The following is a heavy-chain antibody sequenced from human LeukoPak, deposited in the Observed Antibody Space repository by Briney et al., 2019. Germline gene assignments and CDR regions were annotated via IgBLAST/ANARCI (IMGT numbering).Heavy chain of an antibody. Sequence: GGSLRLSCAASGYTFSSYAMNWVRQAPGKGLEGFSVISGNGGRISYADSVKGRVTISRDNSKKTLYLQMNSLKTEDTAVYYCTISLDSKHYYYYYMDVWGKGTTVTVSS. CDR2: ISGNGGRI. CDR3: TISLDSKHYYYYYMDV. CDR1: GYTFSSYA. V-gene: IGHV3-23*01. D-gene: IGHD3/OR15-3a*01. J-gene: IGHJ6*03.